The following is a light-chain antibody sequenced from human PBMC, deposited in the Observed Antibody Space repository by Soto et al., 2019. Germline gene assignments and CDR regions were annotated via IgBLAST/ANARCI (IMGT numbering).Light chain of an antibody. CDR3: SSYTGSSTLYV. CDR2: DVT. Sequence: QSALTQPASVSGSPGQSITISCTGTSSDVGDNNYVSWYQQHPGKAPKLMIYDVTNRPSGISNRFSGSKSGNTASLTISGLQAEDEADYYCSSYTGSSTLYVFGTGTKVTVL. J-gene: IGLJ1*01. V-gene: IGLV2-14*01. CDR1: SSDVGDNNY.